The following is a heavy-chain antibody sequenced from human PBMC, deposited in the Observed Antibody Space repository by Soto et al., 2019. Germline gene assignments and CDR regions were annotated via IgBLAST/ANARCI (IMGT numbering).Heavy chain of an antibody. CDR2: INHSGST. J-gene: IGHJ5*02. V-gene: IGHV4-34*01. CDR3: ARGTNYNYYGSGSYIWFDP. CDR1: GGSFSGYY. D-gene: IGHD3-10*01. Sequence: QVQLQQWGAGLLKPSETLSLTCAVYGGSFSGYYWSWIRQSPGKGLEWIGEINHSGSTNYNPSLKSRVTISVDTSKNQFSLKLSSVTAADTAVYYCARGTNYNYYGSGSYIWFDPWGQGTLVTVSS.